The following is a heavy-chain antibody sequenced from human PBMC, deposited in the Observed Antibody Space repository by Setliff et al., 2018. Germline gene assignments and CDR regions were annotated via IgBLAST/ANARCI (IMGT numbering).Heavy chain of an antibody. CDR1: GFTFSNYR. D-gene: IGHD2-15*01. Sequence: QPGRSLRLSCAASGFTFSNYRMHWVRQAPGKGLEWVAVIWHDGGNKYHADSVKGRFTISRDNSKNTLYLQMNSLRPEDTAVYYCARTCSGSGCYAGLESWGQGTPVTVSS. V-gene: IGHV3-33*08. CDR2: IWHDGGNK. CDR3: ARTCSGSGCYAGLES. J-gene: IGHJ4*02.